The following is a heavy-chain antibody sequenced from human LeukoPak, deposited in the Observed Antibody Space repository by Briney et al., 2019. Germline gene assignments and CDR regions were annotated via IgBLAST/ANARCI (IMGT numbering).Heavy chain of an antibody. CDR3: ARQQVGFYNTYSPFDY. J-gene: IGHJ4*02. D-gene: IGHD2/OR15-2a*01. Sequence: PSETLSLTCTVSGDSINTKYWSWIRQPPGKGLEWIGYVHSSGSTDYNPSLKSRVLISVDTSRNQFSLKVTSVTATDTAMYFCARQQVGFYNTYSPFDYWGPGTLVTVSS. CDR2: VHSSGST. V-gene: IGHV4-59*08. CDR1: GDSINTKY.